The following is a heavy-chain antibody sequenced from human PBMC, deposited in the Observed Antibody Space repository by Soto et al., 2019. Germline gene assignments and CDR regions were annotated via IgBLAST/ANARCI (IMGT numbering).Heavy chain of an antibody. J-gene: IGHJ4*02. CDR2: ISAYNGNT. D-gene: IGHD6-13*01. CDR1: GYTFTSYG. Sequence: GASVKVSCKASGYTFTSYGISWVRQAPGQGLEWMGWISAYNGNTNYAQKLQGRVTMTTDTSTSTAYMELRSLRSDDTAVYYCARQDPYSSSWYSDYWGQGTLVTVSS. CDR3: ARQDPYSSSWYSDY. V-gene: IGHV1-18*01.